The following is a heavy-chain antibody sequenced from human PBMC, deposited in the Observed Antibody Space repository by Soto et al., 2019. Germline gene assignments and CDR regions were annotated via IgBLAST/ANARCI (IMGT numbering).Heavy chain of an antibody. J-gene: IGHJ6*04. Sequence: PGGSLRLSCAVSGFTSSDHDMHWVRQAPGKGLEWVGHSRNKGNNYNTDYAASVKGRFAISRDDSRNSLYLQMNSLKTEETAVYYCARAGYANGSDVWGKVITVIV. V-gene: IGHV3-72*01. CDR3: ARAGYANGSDV. D-gene: IGHD2-8*01. CDR1: GFTSSDHD. CDR2: SRNKGNNYNT.